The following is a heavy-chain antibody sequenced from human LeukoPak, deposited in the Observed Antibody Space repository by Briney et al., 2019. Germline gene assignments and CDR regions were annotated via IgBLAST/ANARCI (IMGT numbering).Heavy chain of an antibody. V-gene: IGHV3-15*01. CDR2: TKSKGAGGTI. D-gene: IGHD3-16*02. CDR3: TAGLGYTDHDY. J-gene: IGHJ4*02. Sequence: GGSLRLSCAASGFTFINAWMSWVRQAPGKGLEWVGRTKSKGAGGTIDYAAPVKGRFTISRDDSKNTLYLQMNSLKTEDTAVYYCTAGLGYTDHDYWGQGTLVTVSS. CDR1: GFTFINAW.